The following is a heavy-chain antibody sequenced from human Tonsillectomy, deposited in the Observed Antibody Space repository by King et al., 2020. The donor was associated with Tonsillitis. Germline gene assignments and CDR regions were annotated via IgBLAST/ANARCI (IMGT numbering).Heavy chain of an antibody. V-gene: IGHV3-48*02. CDR2: ISSSSSTI. Sequence: DVQLVESGGGLVQPGGTLRLSCAASGFTFSSYSMNWVRQAPGKGLEWVSYISSSSSTIYYADSVKGRFTIFRDNAKNSLYLQMNSLRDEDTAVYYCARESGLELLDFDYWGQGTRVTVSS. CDR1: GFTFSSYS. CDR3: ARESGLELLDFDY. D-gene: IGHD1-26*01. J-gene: IGHJ4*02.